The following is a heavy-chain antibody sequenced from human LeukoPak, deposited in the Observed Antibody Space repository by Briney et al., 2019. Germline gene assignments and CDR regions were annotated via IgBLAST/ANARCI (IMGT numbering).Heavy chain of an antibody. V-gene: IGHV3-23*01. D-gene: IGHD3-22*01. Sequence: GGSLRLSCAASGFTFSSYEMNWVRQAPGKGLEWVSYISSSGNTYYADSVKGRFTISRDNSKNTLYLQINSLRAEDTAVYYCAKDAPYYYDSSGYGGAFDIWGQGTMVTVSS. J-gene: IGHJ3*02. CDR3: AKDAPYYYDSSGYGGAFDI. CDR2: ISSSGNT. CDR1: GFTFSSYE.